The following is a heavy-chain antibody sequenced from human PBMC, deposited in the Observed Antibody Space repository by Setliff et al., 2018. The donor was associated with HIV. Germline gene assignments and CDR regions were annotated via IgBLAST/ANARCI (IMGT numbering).Heavy chain of an antibody. CDR2: ISTNTGNP. D-gene: IGHD3-16*01. J-gene: IGHJ4*02. CDR3: TRPGGNYDFDY. Sequence: ASVKVSCKAPGYAFNSHAINWVRQAPGQGLEWMGWISTNTGNPTYAQGFTGRFVFSLDTSVTTAYLQIISLEAEDTAVYYCTRPGGNYDFDYWGQGTLVTVSS. V-gene: IGHV7-4-1*02. CDR1: GYAFNSHA.